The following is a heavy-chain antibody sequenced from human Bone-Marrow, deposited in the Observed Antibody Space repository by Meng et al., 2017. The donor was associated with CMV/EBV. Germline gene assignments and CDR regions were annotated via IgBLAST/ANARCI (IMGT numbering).Heavy chain of an antibody. V-gene: IGHV1-2*02. Sequence: ASVKVSCKASGYTFTGYYMHWVRQAPGQGLEWMGWINPNSGGTNYAQKFQGRVTMTRDTSISTAYMGLSRLRSDDTAVYYWARGGKQTPYGIVVVITEDWFDPLGQGTLVPVSS. D-gene: IGHD3-22*01. CDR1: GYTFTGYY. J-gene: IGHJ5*02. CDR3: ARGGKQTPYGIVVVITEDWFDP. CDR2: INPNSGGT.